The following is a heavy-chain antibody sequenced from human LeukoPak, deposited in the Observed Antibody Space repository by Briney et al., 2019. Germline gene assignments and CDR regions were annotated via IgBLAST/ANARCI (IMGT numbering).Heavy chain of an antibody. CDR3: ATRLVTLYYYGSGDAFDI. CDR1: GFTFSSYA. Sequence: GGSLRLSCAASGFTFSSYAMSWVRQAPGKGLEWVSAISGSGGSTYYADSVKGRFTISRDNSKNTLYLQMNSLRAEDTAVYYCATRLVTLYYYGSGDAFDIWGQGTMVTVSS. V-gene: IGHV3-23*01. D-gene: IGHD3-10*01. J-gene: IGHJ3*02. CDR2: ISGSGGST.